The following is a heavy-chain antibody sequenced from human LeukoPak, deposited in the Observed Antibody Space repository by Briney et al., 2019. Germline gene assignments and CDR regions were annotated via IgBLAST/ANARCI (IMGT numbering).Heavy chain of an antibody. CDR3: ARVFGRLGRGTNVKYFQH. CDR2: INPNSGAT. J-gene: IGHJ1*01. Sequence: ASVTVSCKASAYTFTFYYIHWVRQAPGQGLEWMGGINPNSGATNYAQKFQGRVTMTRDTSISTAYMELSRLRSDDTAVYYCARVFGRLGRGTNVKYFQHWGQGTLVTVSS. V-gene: IGHV1-2*02. CDR1: AYTFTFYY. D-gene: IGHD3-16*01.